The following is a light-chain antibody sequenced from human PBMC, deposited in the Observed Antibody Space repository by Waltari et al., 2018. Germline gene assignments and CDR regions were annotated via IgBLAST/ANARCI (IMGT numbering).Light chain of an antibody. V-gene: IGKV2-30*01. Sequence: DVVMTQSPLSLPITPGQPASMTCRSSQSLLYSNGHTYLSWFLQKPGQPPRRLIYKVSNRDSGVPDRFSGSGAGTDFTLKISRVEAEDVGVYYCMQGTHFPYSFGQGTKVDIK. CDR1: QSLLYSNGHTY. J-gene: IGKJ2*03. CDR3: MQGTHFPYS. CDR2: KVS.